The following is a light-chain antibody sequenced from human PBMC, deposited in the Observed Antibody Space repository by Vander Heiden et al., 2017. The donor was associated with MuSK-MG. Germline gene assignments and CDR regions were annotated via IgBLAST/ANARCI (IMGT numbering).Light chain of an antibody. J-gene: IGKJ1*01. CDR1: QSVSSY. CDR3: QHRRT. Sequence: EIVLTPSPATLSLSPGERATLSCSARQSVSSYLAWYQQKPGQAPRLLIYDASNRATGIPARFRGSGSGTDFTLTISSLEPEDLAVYYCQHRRTFGQGTKVEIK. CDR2: DAS. V-gene: IGKV3-11*01.